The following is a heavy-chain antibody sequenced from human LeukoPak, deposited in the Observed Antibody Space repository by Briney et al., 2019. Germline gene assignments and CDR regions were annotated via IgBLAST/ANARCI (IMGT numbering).Heavy chain of an antibody. CDR3: ARDHEQVVQLDAFDI. CDR2: ISSSSTYI. Sequence: GGSLRLSCAASGFTFSSYSMNWVRQAPVKGLEWVSSISSSSTYIYYADSVKGRFTISRDDAKNSLYLQMNSLRAEDTAVYYCARDHEQVVQLDAFDIWGQGTMVTVSS. V-gene: IGHV3-21*01. J-gene: IGHJ3*02. CDR1: GFTFSSYS. D-gene: IGHD1-1*01.